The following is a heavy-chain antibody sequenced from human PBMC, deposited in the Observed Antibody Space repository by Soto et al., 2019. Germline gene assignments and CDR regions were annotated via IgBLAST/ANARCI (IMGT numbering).Heavy chain of an antibody. CDR1: GFSFSSYG. CDR2: ISYDGSQK. D-gene: IGHD6-19*01. CDR3: AKDLVAGVRYYYGMDV. V-gene: IGHV3-30*18. Sequence: QVQLVESGGGVLQPGRSLRLSCAASGFSFSSYGMHWVRQAPGKWLEWVALISYDGSQKYSADSVQGRFTISRDNSKNTLYLQMNSLRGEDTAVYYCAKDLVAGVRYYYGMDVWRQGTTVTVSS. J-gene: IGHJ6*02.